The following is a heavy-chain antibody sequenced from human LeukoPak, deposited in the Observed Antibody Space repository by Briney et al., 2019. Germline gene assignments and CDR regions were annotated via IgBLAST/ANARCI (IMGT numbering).Heavy chain of an antibody. CDR1: GLTFDDYA. CDR3: ARTMDLVATISGMDV. D-gene: IGHD5-12*01. V-gene: IGHV3-9*01. CDR2: ISWNSDSI. J-gene: IGHJ6*04. Sequence: PGGSLRLSCAASGLTFDDYAMHWVRQAPGKGLEWVSGISWNSDSIGYADSVKGRFTISRDNAKNSLYLQMNSLRAEDTAVYYCARTMDLVATISGMDVWGKGTTVTVSS.